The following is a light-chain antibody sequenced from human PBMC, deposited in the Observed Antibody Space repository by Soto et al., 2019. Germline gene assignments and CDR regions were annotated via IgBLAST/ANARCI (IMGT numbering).Light chain of an antibody. Sequence: DILLIQSPSSLSASVGDSVTITCQASQDIRDYLNWYQQKPGKAPNLLIYEASKLKTGVTSRFSGRASGTEFTLSINSLQPEDIATYYCQQYEDLPYTFGQGTKLEIK. CDR3: QQYEDLPYT. CDR2: EAS. CDR1: QDIRDY. V-gene: IGKV1-33*01. J-gene: IGKJ2*01.